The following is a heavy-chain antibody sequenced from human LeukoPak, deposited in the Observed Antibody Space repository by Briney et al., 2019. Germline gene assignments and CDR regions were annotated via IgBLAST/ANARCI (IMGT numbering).Heavy chain of an antibody. CDR3: AKAVGQWLVEFDY. J-gene: IGHJ4*02. Sequence: GGSLRLSCAASGFTFSSYAMSWVRQAPGKGLEWGSAISGSGGSTYYADSVKGRFTISRDNSKNTLYLQMNSLRAEDTAVYYCAKAVGQWLVEFDYWGQGTLVTVSS. D-gene: IGHD6-19*01. CDR1: GFTFSSYA. CDR2: ISGSGGST. V-gene: IGHV3-23*01.